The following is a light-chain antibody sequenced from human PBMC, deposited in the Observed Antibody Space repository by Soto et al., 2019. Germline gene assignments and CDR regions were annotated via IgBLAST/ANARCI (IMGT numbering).Light chain of an antibody. CDR2: GAS. J-gene: IGKJ1*01. CDR1: QSVSSSY. Sequence: EIVLTHSPGTLSLSPGEGATLSLRASQSVSSSYLAWYQQKPGQAPRLLIYGASSRATGIPDRFSGSGSGTDFTLTISRLEPEDFAVYYCQQYGSSRRTFGQGTKVDIK. V-gene: IGKV3-20*01. CDR3: QQYGSSRRT.